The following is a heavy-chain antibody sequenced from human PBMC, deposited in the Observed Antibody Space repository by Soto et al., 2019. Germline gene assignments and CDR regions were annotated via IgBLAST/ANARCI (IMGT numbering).Heavy chain of an antibody. CDR3: ARWDDNWFEP. V-gene: IGHV4-59*01. Sequence: SETLSLTCSVSGGSITSDWWSLIRQPPGKGLEWIGYIYCGAYTNYNPILKSRATISGDTSKNQVSLKLNSVTTADTAVYYCARWDDNWFEPWGQGVLVTVSS. D-gene: IGHD1-26*01. CDR1: GGSITSDW. J-gene: IGHJ5*02. CDR2: IYCGAYT.